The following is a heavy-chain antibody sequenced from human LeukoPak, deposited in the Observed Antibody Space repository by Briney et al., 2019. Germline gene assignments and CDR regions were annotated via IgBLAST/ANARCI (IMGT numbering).Heavy chain of an antibody. J-gene: IGHJ3*02. D-gene: IGHD3-22*01. CDR1: GFTFSSYS. CDR3: ARPFSLDDSSLDAFDI. V-gene: IGHV3-21*01. Sequence: GGSLRLSCAASGFTFSSYSMNWVRQAPGKGLEWVSSISSSNSYIYYADSVKGRFTISRDNAKNSLYLQMNSLRAEDTAVYYCARPFSLDDSSLDAFDIWGQGTMVTASS. CDR2: ISSSNSYI.